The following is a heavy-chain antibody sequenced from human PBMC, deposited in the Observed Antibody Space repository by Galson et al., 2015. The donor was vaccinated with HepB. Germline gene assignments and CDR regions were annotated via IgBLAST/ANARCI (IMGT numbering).Heavy chain of an antibody. CDR2: ISGSGGST. D-gene: IGHD1-26*01. CDR3: AKDSGGRELLIP. Sequence: SLRLSCAASGFTFSAYAMSWVRQAPGKGLEWVSTISGSGGSTYYADSVKGRFTISRDNSKNTVYLQMNSLRAEDMAVYYCAKDSGGRELLIPWGQGTLVTVSS. CDR1: GFTFSAYA. J-gene: IGHJ5*02. V-gene: IGHV3-23*01.